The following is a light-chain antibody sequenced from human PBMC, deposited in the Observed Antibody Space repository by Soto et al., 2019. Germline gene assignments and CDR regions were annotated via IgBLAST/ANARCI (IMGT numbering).Light chain of an antibody. Sequence: QSALTQPASVSGSPGQSITISCTGTSSDVGGYNYVSWYQQHPGKAPKLMIYEVSNRPSGVSNRFSGSKSGNTASLTISGLQAEDEADYDCSSYTSSSTPNWVFGGGTQLTVL. CDR3: SSYTSSSTPNWV. CDR2: EVS. J-gene: IGLJ3*02. CDR1: SSDVGGYNY. V-gene: IGLV2-14*01.